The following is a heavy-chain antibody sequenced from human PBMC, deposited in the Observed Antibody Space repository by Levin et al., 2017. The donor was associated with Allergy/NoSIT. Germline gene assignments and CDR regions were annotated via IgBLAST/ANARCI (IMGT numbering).Heavy chain of an antibody. Sequence: GSLRLSCAVYGGSFTGYYWSWIRQPPGKGLEWIGEINHSGSSNYNPSLKSRVTISVDTSKKQFSLKMRSVTAADTAVYYCARDEGPSKRRAADHTGAWFDPWGQGTLVSVSS. CDR2: INHSGSS. J-gene: IGHJ5*02. CDR1: GGSFTGYY. CDR3: ARDEGPSKRRAADHTGAWFDP. V-gene: IGHV4-34*01. D-gene: IGHD6-25*01.